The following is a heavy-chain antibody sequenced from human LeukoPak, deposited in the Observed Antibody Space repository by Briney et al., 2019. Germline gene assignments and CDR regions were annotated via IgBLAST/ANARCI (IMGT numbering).Heavy chain of an antibody. CDR1: GGSFSGNY. D-gene: IGHD6-13*01. CDR2: INHSGST. CDR3: ARDGIAAAGTPPYYYYYMDV. V-gene: IGHV4-34*01. Sequence: SETLSLTCAVYGGSFSGNYWSWIRQPPGKGLEWIGEINHSGSTYYNPSLKSRVTISVDRSKNQFSLKLSSVTAADTAVYYCARDGIAAAGTPPYYYYYMDVWGKGTTVTVSS. J-gene: IGHJ6*03.